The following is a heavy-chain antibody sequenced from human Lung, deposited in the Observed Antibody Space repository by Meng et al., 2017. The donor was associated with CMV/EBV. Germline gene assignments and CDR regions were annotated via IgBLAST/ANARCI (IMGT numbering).Heavy chain of an antibody. Sequence: GQLVQSGAEGKEPGASVKVCCKASGSTFTAYSMHWLRQAPGQWLEWVGRITPSSGGTTYAQKFPGRVSMTRDTSISTAYMELSSLRSDDAAIYYCVRANPGSADYWGQGTLVTVSS. J-gene: IGHJ4*02. V-gene: IGHV1-2*06. D-gene: IGHD3-10*01. CDR2: ITPSSGGT. CDR1: GSTFTAYS. CDR3: VRANPGSADY.